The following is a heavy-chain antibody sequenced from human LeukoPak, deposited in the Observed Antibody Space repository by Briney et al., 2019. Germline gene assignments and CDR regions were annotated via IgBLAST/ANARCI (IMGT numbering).Heavy chain of an antibody. D-gene: IGHD3-22*01. Sequence: GASVKVSCKASGYTFTGYEINWVRQGTGQGIEWLGWMNPSSGDTGYAQKFQGRVTMTRDTSISTAYMELSSLRSEDTAVYYCARVAYYYDSAGKSLKFFYGMGVWGQGTTVTVSS. J-gene: IGHJ6*02. V-gene: IGHV1-8*02. CDR1: GYTFTGYE. CDR2: MNPSSGDT. CDR3: ARVAYYYDSAGKSLKFFYGMGV.